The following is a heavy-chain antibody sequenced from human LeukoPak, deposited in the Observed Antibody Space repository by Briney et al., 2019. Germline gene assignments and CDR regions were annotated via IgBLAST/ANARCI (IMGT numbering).Heavy chain of an antibody. V-gene: IGHV1-46*01. D-gene: IGHD1-7*01. CDR3: GREIEGTTDY. J-gene: IGHJ4*02. CDR2: IKPSDGFT. CDR1: GYTLTELS. Sequence: GSVKVSCKVSGYTLTELSMHWVRQAPGQGLEWMGVIKPSDGFTSYAQKFQGRLTVTRDMSTSTVYMELNSLRSEDTAVYFCGREIEGTTDYWGQGTLVTVSS.